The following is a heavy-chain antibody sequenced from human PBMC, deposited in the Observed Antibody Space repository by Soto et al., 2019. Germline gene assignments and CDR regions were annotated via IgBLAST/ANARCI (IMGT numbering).Heavy chain of an antibody. D-gene: IGHD3-22*01. CDR2: ISASGST. CDR1: GGSISDGYY. V-gene: IGHV4-31*03. J-gene: IGHJ5*02. CDR3: ARRDRSGFSYWLDT. Sequence: TLSLTCTVSGGSISDGYYWTWIRQHPGKGLEWIGSISASGSTSYNPSLKSRLTVSVDKSKNQFSLNLRSVTAADTAVYYCARRDRSGFSYWLDTWGQGTLVTVSS.